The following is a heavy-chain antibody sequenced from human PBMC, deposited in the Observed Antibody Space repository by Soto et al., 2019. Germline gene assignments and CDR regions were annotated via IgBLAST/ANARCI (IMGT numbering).Heavy chain of an antibody. CDR3: ARDRIPTGMDV. Sequence: GGSLRLSCSASGFTFSNYDMVWVRQAPGKGLEWVAVIYSGGSTYYADSVKGRFTISRDNSKNTLYLQMNSLRAEDTAVYYCARDRIPTGMDVWGQGTTVTVSS. CDR1: GFTFSNYD. J-gene: IGHJ6*02. V-gene: IGHV3-66*01. CDR2: IYSGGST.